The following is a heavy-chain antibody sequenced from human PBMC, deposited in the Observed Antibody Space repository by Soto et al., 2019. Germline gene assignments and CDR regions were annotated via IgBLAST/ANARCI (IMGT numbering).Heavy chain of an antibody. J-gene: IGHJ5*02. CDR1: GGSISSGGYY. D-gene: IGHD3-10*01. Sequence: SETLSLTCTVSGGSISSGGYYWSWIRQDKGKGREGIGYIYYSGSTYSTPSLKSPVTISVDTSKNQLSLKLSSETCADTAVYYCARDYGSGVYWFDPWGQGTLVTVSS. CDR3: ARDYGSGVYWFDP. V-gene: IGHV4-31*01. CDR2: IYYSGST.